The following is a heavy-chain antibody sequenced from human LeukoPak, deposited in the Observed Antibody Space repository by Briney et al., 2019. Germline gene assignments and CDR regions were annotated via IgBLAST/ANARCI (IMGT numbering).Heavy chain of an antibody. CDR1: GGSFIPYY. J-gene: IGHJ4*02. Sequence: PSETLSLTCAVYGGSFIPYYWRWIRQPRGKGLEWIGEINHSGSTNYNPSLKSRVTISVDTSKHQFSLKLSSATAADTAVYYCARGGFYCGGDCYVDYWGQGTLVTVSS. D-gene: IGHD2-21*02. CDR2: INHSGST. V-gene: IGHV4-34*01. CDR3: ARGGFYCGGDCYVDY.